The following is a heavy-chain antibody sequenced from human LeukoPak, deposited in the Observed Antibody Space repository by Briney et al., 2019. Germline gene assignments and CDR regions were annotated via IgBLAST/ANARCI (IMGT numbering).Heavy chain of an antibody. V-gene: IGHV3-66*01. CDR2: IYSSGRT. CDR3: AREGARGYSYAP. CDR1: GFTVSSNY. D-gene: IGHD5-18*01. Sequence: GGSLRLSCAASGFTVSSNYMTWVRQAPGKGLESVSVIYSSGRTYYADSVKGRFTISRDDSKNTVYLQMNSLRAEDTAAYYCAREGARGYSYAPWGQGTLVTVSS. J-gene: IGHJ5*02.